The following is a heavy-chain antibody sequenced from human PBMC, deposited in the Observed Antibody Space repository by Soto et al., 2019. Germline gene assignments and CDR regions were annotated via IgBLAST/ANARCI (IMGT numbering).Heavy chain of an antibody. Sequence: TSETLSLTCRVSGGSMSGYYWSWIRPAPGKGLEWIGYDNYTGSTNYNPSLQSRVTISVDTSNKQFSLSLRLVTAADTAVYFCARSIAVPSSHIDHWGQGIRVTVSS. D-gene: IGHD6-6*01. V-gene: IGHV4-59*01. J-gene: IGHJ4*02. CDR2: DNYTGST. CDR3: ARSIAVPSSHIDH. CDR1: GGSMSGYY.